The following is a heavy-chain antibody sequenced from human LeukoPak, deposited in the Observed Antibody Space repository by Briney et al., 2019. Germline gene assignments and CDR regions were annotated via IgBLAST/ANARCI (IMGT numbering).Heavy chain of an antibody. D-gene: IGHD3-22*01. J-gene: IGHJ4*02. V-gene: IGHV1-2*02. CDR3: AREGDDSSGYHDLYFDY. Sequence: ASVKVSCKASGYTFTGYYMHWVRQAPGQGLEWMGWINPNSGGTNYAQKFQGRVTLTRETSISTAYMELSRLRSDDTAVYYCAREGDDSSGYHDLYFDYWGQGTLVTVSS. CDR2: INPNSGGT. CDR1: GYTFTGYY.